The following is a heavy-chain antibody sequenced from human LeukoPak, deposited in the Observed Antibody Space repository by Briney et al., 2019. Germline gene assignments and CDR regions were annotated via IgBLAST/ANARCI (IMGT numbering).Heavy chain of an antibody. CDR3: ATARKVYDYVWCY. CDR1: GYTLTELS. V-gene: IGHV1-24*01. Sequence: ASVKVSYKVSGYTLTELSMHWVRQAPGKGLEWMEGFEPDDGGTIYAQKFQGRVTMTEDTSTDTAYMELSSLRSEDTAVYYCATARKVYDYVWCYWGQGTLVTVS. J-gene: IGHJ4*02. D-gene: IGHD3-16*01. CDR2: FEPDDGGT.